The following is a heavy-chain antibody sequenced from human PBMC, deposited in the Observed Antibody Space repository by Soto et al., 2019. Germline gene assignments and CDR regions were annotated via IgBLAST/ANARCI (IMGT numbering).Heavy chain of an antibody. D-gene: IGHD6-6*01. J-gene: IGHJ4*02. Sequence: ASVKVSCKVSGYTLTELSIHWFLQAPGKGLEWMGVFDPEDGETIYAQKFQGRVTMTEDTSTDTAYMELSSLRSEDTAVYYCAKHSDSSSYIGYWGQGNMLNVSS. CDR2: FDPEDGET. V-gene: IGHV1-24*01. CDR1: GYTLTELS. CDR3: AKHSDSSSYIGY.